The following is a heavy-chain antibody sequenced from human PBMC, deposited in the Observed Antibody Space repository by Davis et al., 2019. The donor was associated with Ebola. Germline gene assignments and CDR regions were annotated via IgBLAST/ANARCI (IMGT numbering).Heavy chain of an antibody. J-gene: IGHJ5*02. Sequence: SETLSLTCAVSGGSISSGGYSWSWIRQPPGKGLEWIGYIYHSGSTYYNPSLKSRVTISVDTSKNQFSLKLSSVTAADTAVYYCAREVQLLGWFDPWGQGTLVTVSS. V-gene: IGHV4-30-2*01. CDR1: GGSISSGGYS. CDR3: AREVQLLGWFDP. D-gene: IGHD1-1*01. CDR2: IYHSGST.